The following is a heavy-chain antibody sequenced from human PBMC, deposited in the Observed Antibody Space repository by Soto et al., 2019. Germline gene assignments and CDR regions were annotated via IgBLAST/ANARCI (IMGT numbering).Heavy chain of an antibody. CDR3: ARGSGSVAGSGRASDYFDY. CDR2: INHSGST. V-gene: IGHV4-34*01. J-gene: IGHJ4*02. CDR1: GGSFSGYY. Sequence: QVQLQPWGAGLLKPSETLSLTCAVYGGSFSGYYWSWIRQPPGKGLEWIGEINHSGSTNYNPSLKGRGTISVDTSKNQFSLKRSSVTAADTAVYYCARGSGSVAGSGRASDYFDYWGQGTLVTVSS. D-gene: IGHD3-10*01.